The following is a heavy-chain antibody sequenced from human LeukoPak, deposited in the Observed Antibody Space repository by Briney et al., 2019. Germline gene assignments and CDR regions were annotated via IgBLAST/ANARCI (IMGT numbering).Heavy chain of an antibody. Sequence: SETLSLTCTVSGGSISSYYWSWIRQPPGKGLEWIGYIYYSGSTNYNPSLKSRVTISVDTSKNQFSLKLSSVTAADTAVYYCARDGGSSTSRYYYYYYMDVWGKGTTVTISS. CDR3: ARDGGSSTSRYYYYYYMDV. CDR2: IYYSGST. D-gene: IGHD2-2*01. V-gene: IGHV4-59*01. CDR1: GGSISSYY. J-gene: IGHJ6*03.